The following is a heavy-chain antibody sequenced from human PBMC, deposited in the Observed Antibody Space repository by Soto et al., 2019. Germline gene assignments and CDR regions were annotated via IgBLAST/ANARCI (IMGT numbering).Heavy chain of an antibody. V-gene: IGHV1-69*12. CDR3: GRDDVDTAMPNGMDV. CDR2: IIAIFGTA. J-gene: IGHJ6*02. CDR1: GGTFSSYA. D-gene: IGHD5-18*01. Sequence: QVQLVQSGAEVKKPGSSVKVSCKASGGTFSSYAISWVRQAPGQGLEWVGGIIAIFGTANYAQKFQGRVTVTVDESTSTGYMELSTLRSAETAVYYCGRDDVDTAMPNGMDVWGQWTTVTVSS.